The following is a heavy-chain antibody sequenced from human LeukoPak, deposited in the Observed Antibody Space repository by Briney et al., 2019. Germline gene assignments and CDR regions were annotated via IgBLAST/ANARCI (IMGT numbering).Heavy chain of an antibody. V-gene: IGHV4-59*01. CDR1: GGSFEHYF. D-gene: IGHD5-18*01. CDR3: ASPRPSHGAEY. J-gene: IGHJ4*02. CDR2: VYYTGST. Sequence: SETLSLTCTVSGGSFEHYFWSWIRQPPGKGREFIGYVYYTGSTDYSPSLKSRLTILADKAKNQYSLKLRSVTGADTAVYYCASPRPSHGAEYWGQGTLVTVSS.